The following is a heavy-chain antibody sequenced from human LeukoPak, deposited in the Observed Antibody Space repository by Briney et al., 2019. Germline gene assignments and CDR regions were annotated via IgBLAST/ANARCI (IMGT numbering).Heavy chain of an antibody. CDR1: GGSISSYY. D-gene: IGHD2-2*02. V-gene: IGHV4-59*12. CDR3: ASHSYCSSTSCYTNFGEFDY. CDR2: IYYSGST. Sequence: PSETLSLTCTVSGGSISSYYWSWIRQPPGKGLEWIGYIYYSGSTNYNPSLKSRVTISVDTSKNQFSLKLSSVTAADTAVYYCASHSYCSSTSCYTNFGEFDYWGQGTLVTVSS. J-gene: IGHJ4*02.